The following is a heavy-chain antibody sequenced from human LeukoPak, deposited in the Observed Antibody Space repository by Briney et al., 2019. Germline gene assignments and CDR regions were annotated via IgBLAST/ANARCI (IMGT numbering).Heavy chain of an antibody. V-gene: IGHV3-73*01. CDR3: ARGPYGSGTNLDY. CDR2: IRSKANSYAT. CDR1: GFTFSGSG. D-gene: IGHD3-10*01. J-gene: IGHJ4*02. Sequence: GGSLRLSCAASGFTFSGSGIHWVRQASGKGLEWVGRIRSKANSYATAYAASVEGRFAISRDDSKNTAYLQMNGLRAEDTAVYYCARGPYGSGTNLDYWGQGTLVTVSS.